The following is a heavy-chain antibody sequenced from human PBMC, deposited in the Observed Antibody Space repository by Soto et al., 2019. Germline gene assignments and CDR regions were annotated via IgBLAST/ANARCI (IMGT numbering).Heavy chain of an antibody. CDR1: GGSISSGGYY. CDR2: IYYSGST. Sequence: SETLSLTCTVSGGSISSGGYYWSWIRQHPGKGLEWIGYIYYSGSTYYNTSLKSRVTISVDTSKNQFSLKLSSVTAADTAVYYCARVSRIAARTDAFDIWGQGTMVTVSS. V-gene: IGHV4-31*03. J-gene: IGHJ3*02. CDR3: ARVSRIAARTDAFDI. D-gene: IGHD6-13*01.